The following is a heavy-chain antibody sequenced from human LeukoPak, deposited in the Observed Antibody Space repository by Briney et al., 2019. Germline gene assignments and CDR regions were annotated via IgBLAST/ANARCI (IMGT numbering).Heavy chain of an antibody. Sequence: SETLSLTCAVYGGPFSGYYWSWIRQPPGKGLEWIGEINHRGSTNYNPSLKSRVTISVDTSKNQFSLKLSSVTAADTAVYYCARGYYDFWSGQAHYMDVWGKGTTVTVSS. V-gene: IGHV4-34*01. CDR1: GGPFSGYY. CDR3: ARGYYDFWSGQAHYMDV. D-gene: IGHD3-3*01. J-gene: IGHJ6*03. CDR2: INHRGST.